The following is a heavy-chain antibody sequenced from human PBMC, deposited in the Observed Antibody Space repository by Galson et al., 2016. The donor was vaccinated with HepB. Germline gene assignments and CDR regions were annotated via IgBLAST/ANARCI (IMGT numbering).Heavy chain of an antibody. D-gene: IGHD5-18*01. J-gene: IGHJ4*02. CDR1: GDSFSNPNW. Sequence: SETLSLTCAVSGDSFSNPNWWTWVRQPPGKGLEWIGEISHSWTTNYNPSLKSRVTISLDKSRNQFSLKLTSVTVADTAVYYCAREGWSDTHGYDYWGQGTLVTVSS. CDR2: ISHSWTT. CDR3: AREGWSDTHGYDY. V-gene: IGHV4-4*02.